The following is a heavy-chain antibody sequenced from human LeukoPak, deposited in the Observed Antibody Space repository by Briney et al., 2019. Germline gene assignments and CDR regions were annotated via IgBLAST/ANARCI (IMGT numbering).Heavy chain of an antibody. J-gene: IGHJ3*02. D-gene: IGHD3-3*01. CDR1: GGSISSSSYY. CDR3: ARPMYYDFWSGPSDAFDI. CDR2: IYYSGST. V-gene: IGHV4-39*01. Sequence: SETLSLTCTVSGGSISSSSYYWGWIRQPPGKGLEWIGSIYYSGSTYYNPSLKSRVTISVDTSKNQFSLKLSSVTAADTAVYYCARPMYYDFWSGPSDAFDIWGQGTMVTVSS.